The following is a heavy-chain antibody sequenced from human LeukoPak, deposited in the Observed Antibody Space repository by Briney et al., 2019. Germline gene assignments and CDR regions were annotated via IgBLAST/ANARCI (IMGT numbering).Heavy chain of an antibody. Sequence: SETLSLTCTVSGGSISSYYWSWIRQPPGKGLEWIGYIYYSGSTNYNPSLKSRVTISVDTSKNQFSLKLSSVTAADTAVYYCARGLPSDFGGYDSSGLLDYWGQGTLVTVSS. CDR1: GGSISSYY. J-gene: IGHJ4*02. CDR2: IYYSGST. CDR3: ARGLPSDFGGYDSSGLLDY. D-gene: IGHD3-22*01. V-gene: IGHV4-59*12.